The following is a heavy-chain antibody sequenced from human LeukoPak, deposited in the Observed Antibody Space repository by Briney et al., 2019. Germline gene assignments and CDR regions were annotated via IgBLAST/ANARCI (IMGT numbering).Heavy chain of an antibody. V-gene: IGHV3-11*01. D-gene: IGHD3-22*01. CDR1: GFTFSDYY. J-gene: IGHJ4*02. Sequence: PGGSLRLSCAASGFTFSDYYMSWIRQAPGKGLEWVSYISSSGSTIYHADSVKGRFTISRDNAKNSLYLQMNSLRAEDTAVYYCARGTITMIVVVITAWDYYFDYWGQGTLVTVSS. CDR2: ISSSGSTI. CDR3: ARGTITMIVVVITAWDYYFDY.